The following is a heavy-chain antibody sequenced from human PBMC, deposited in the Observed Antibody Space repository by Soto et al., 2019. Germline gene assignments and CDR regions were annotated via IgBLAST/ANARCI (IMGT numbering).Heavy chain of an antibody. CDR3: ARAETRWFGEEVNYFDY. J-gene: IGHJ4*02. CDR1: GGTFSSYT. V-gene: IGHV1-69*02. D-gene: IGHD3-10*01. CDR2: IIPILGIA. Sequence: QVQLVQSGAEVKKPGSSVKVSCKASGGTFSSYTISWVRQAPGQGLEWMGRIIPILGIANYAQKFQGRVTITADKSTSXXYMELSSLRSEDTAVYYCARAETRWFGEEVNYFDYWGQGTLVTVSS.